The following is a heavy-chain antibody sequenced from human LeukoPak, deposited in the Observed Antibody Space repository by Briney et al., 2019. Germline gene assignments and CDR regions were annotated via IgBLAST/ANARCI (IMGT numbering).Heavy chain of an antibody. D-gene: IGHD3-3*01. CDR3: ARAPPRSGCYPSFRVPFDY. J-gene: IGHJ4*02. CDR2: IYYSGST. V-gene: IGHV4-59*12. CDR1: GGSISSYY. Sequence: PSETLSLTCTVSGGSISSYYWSWIRQPPGKGLEWIGYIYYSGSTYYNPSLKSRVTISVDTSKNQFSLKLSSVTAADTAVYYCARAPPRSGCYPSFRVPFDYWGQGTLVTVSS.